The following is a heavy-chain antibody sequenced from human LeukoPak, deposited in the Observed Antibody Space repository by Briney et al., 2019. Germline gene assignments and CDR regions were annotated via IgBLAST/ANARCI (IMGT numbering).Heavy chain of an antibody. D-gene: IGHD6-19*01. Sequence: NPGGSLRLSCAASGFTFSTYSMNWVRQAPGKGLEWVSSITSPVGRIYYADSLKGRITISRDNARGTLYLQMNSLRAEDTAVYYCATDGRSSGWYGFDYWGQGILVTVSS. CDR3: ATDGRSSGWYGFDY. V-gene: IGHV3-21*01. J-gene: IGHJ4*02. CDR1: GFTFSTYS. CDR2: ITSPVGRI.